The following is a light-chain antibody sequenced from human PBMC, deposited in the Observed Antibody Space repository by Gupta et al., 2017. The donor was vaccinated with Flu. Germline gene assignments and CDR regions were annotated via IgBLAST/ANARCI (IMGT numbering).Light chain of an antibody. J-gene: IGKJ4*01. CDR3: MQALQTPLT. Sequence: VTPGEPASISCSASQSRLQINGHNYLDWYVQKPGQSPQLLIYLGSTRASGVPDRISGSGSGTDFTLKINRVEAEDVGVYCCMQALQTPLTFGGGTKVEIK. CDR1: QSRLQINGHNY. CDR2: LGS. V-gene: IGKV2-28*01.